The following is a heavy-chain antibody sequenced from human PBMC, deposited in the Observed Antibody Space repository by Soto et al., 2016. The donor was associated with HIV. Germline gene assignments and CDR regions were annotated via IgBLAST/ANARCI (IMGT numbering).Heavy chain of an antibody. Sequence: EVQLVESGGGLVQPGGSLRLSCAASGFTISNNYMNWVRQAPGKGLEWVSVIYSDRSTYYADSVKGRFTISRDESNNTLYLQMKSLRAEDTAVYYCARRPNQYFRLGYFFDYWGQGTLVSVSS. CDR3: ARRPNQYFRLGYFFDY. D-gene: IGHD3-22*01. CDR2: IYSDRST. CDR1: GFTISNNY. J-gene: IGHJ4*02. V-gene: IGHV3-53*01.